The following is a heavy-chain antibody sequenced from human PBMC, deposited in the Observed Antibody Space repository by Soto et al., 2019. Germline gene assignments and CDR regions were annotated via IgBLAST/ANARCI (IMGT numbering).Heavy chain of an antibody. CDR3: ASLIAAAGLTWFDP. V-gene: IGHV3-21*01. CDR2: ISSSSSYI. CDR1: GFTFSSYS. Sequence: EVQLVESGGGLVKPGGSLRLSCAASGFTFSSYSMNWVRQAPGKGLEWVSSISSSSSYIYYADSVKGRFTISRDNAKNSLYLQINSLRAEDTAVYYCASLIAAAGLTWFDPRGQGTLVNVAT. J-gene: IGHJ5*02. D-gene: IGHD6-13*01.